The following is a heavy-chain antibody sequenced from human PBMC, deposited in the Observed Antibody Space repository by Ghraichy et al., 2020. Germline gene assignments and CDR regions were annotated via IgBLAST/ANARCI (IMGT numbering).Heavy chain of an antibody. CDR3: ARGSSVVRFYYYDGMDV. J-gene: IGHJ6*02. V-gene: IGHV3-48*02. CDR1: GFTFSSHS. Sequence: LSLTCVGSGFTFSSHSMNWVRQSPGKGLEWVSYITSSSRTKSYADSVKGRFTIFRDNAQNSLYLQMNSLRDEDTAVYYCARGSSVVRFYYYDGMDVWGQGTTVTVSS. CDR2: ITSSSRTK. D-gene: IGHD4-23*01.